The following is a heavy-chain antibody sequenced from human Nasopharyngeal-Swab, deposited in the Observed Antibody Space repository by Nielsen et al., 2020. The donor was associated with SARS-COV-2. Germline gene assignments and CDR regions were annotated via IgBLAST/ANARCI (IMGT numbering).Heavy chain of an antibody. J-gene: IGHJ4*02. D-gene: IGHD2-21*02. CDR3: ARDFGYCGGDCYPSYYFDY. CDR1: GYTFTSYA. V-gene: IGHV1-3*01. Sequence: ASVKVSCKASGYTFTSYAMHWVRQAPGQRLEWMGWINAGNGNTKYSQKFQDRVTITRDTSASTAYMELSSLRSEDTAVYYCARDFGYCGGDCYPSYYFDYWGQGTLVTVSS. CDR2: INAGNGNT.